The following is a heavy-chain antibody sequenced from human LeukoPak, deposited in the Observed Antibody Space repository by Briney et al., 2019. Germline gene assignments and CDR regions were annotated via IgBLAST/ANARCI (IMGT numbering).Heavy chain of an antibody. D-gene: IGHD6-13*01. V-gene: IGHV4-61*02. CDR3: ARDSRMGSSSWYGYHYYMDV. Sequence: SQTLSLTCIVSNGSISSGFNYWTWIRQPAGGGLEWIGRMHATGSTYYSPSLKSRVTMSIDKSKNQFSLKLSSVTAADTAVYYCARDSRMGSSSWYGYHYYMDVWGKGTTVTVSS. CDR1: NGSISSGFNY. CDR2: MHATGST. J-gene: IGHJ6*03.